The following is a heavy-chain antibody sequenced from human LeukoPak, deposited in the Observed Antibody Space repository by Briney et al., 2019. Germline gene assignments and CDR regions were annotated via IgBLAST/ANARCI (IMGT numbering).Heavy chain of an antibody. CDR1: GFTFSSYA. CDR3: ARGYCSGGTCYRTFFDY. CDR2: ISGGSGSDT. J-gene: IGHJ4*02. D-gene: IGHD2-15*01. V-gene: IGHV3-23*01. Sequence: GGSLRLSCAASGFTFSSYAMSGVRQAPGKGLEWFAAISGGSGSDTYYADAVKGRFTISRDNSKTTLYLEMNTLRAEDTAVYYCARGYCSGGTCYRTFFDYWGQGTLVTVSS.